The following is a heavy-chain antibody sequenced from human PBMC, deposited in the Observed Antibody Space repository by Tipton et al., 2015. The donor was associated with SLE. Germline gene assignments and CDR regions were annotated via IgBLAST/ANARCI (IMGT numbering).Heavy chain of an antibody. CDR1: GGSISSSTSW. J-gene: IGHJ5*02. CDR2: FYYSGST. V-gene: IGHV4-39*07. D-gene: IGHD2-8*01. Sequence: TLSLTCSVSGGSISSSTSWWGWICQPPGKGLEWIGNFYYSGSTYYNPSLKSRVTISVDTSKNQFSLKVTSVRAADTAVYYCARGMLTWRGAIVGVDPWCQGTLVTVSS. CDR3: ARGMLTWRGAIVGVDP.